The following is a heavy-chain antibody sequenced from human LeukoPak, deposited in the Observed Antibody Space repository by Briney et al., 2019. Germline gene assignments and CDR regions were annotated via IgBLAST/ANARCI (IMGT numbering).Heavy chain of an antibody. J-gene: IGHJ4*02. CDR2: IYYSGST. Sequence: SETLSLTCTVSGYSISSGYYWSWIRQPPGKGLEWIGYIYYSGSTNYNPSLKSRVTISVDTSKNQFSLKLSSVTAADTAVYYCARDYYDSSGYYYDLYYFDYWGQGTLVTVSS. CDR3: ARDYYDSSGYYYDLYYFDY. V-gene: IGHV4-61*01. CDR1: GYSISSGYY. D-gene: IGHD3-22*01.